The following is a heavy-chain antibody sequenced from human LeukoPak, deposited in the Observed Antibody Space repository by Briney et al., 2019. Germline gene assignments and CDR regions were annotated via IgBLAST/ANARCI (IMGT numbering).Heavy chain of an antibody. J-gene: IGHJ4*02. CDR2: IYHSGST. D-gene: IGHD2-2*01. CDR1: GGSISSSNW. Sequence: SGTLSLTCAVSGGSISSSNWWSWVRQPPGKGLEWIGEIYHSGSTNYNPSLKSRVTISVDKSKNQFSPKLSSVTAADTAVYYCAKLPAAAISSDYWGQGTLVTVSS. V-gene: IGHV4-4*02. CDR3: AKLPAAAISSDY.